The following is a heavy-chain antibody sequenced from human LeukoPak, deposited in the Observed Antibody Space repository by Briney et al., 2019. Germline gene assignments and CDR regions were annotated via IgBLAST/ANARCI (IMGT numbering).Heavy chain of an antibody. CDR1: GGXISGSSYY. CDR3: ARLVVEPRLGYGMDV. J-gene: IGHJ6*02. CDR2: IYYSGST. D-gene: IGHD3-22*01. Sequence: SETLSLTCTVSGGXISGSSYYWGWIRQPPGKGLEWLGCIYYSGSTYYNPSLKSRVTVSLDTSKNQFSLKLSSVTAADTAVYYCARLVVEPRLGYGMDVWGQGTTVTVSS. V-gene: IGHV4-39*01.